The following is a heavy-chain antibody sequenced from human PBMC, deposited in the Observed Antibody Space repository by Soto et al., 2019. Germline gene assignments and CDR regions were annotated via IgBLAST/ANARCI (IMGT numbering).Heavy chain of an antibody. CDR1: GFTFSSYW. V-gene: IGHV3-74*01. CDR3: AGDPVPEY. Sequence: GGSLRLSCAASGFTFSSYWMHWVRQAPGKGLVWVSLIKSDGSTNYADSVKGRFTISRDNAKNTLYLQMNSLRVEDTAVYYCAGDPVPEYWGQGTLVTVSS. CDR2: IKSDGST. J-gene: IGHJ4*02.